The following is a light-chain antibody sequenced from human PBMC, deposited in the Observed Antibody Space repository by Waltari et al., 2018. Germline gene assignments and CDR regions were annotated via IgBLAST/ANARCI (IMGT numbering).Light chain of an antibody. V-gene: IGLV1-40*01. CDR3: QSYDFSMSAL. CDR1: ASNIGAGFA. J-gene: IGLJ3*02. CDR2: GFT. Sequence: QSVLTQPPSVSGAPGQRVTISCTGSASNIGAGFAVHWYQQFPGTAPNLLIYGFTNRPSGVPERFSGSQSGTSASLAITGLHAEDEADYYCQSYDFSMSALFGGGTKLTVL.